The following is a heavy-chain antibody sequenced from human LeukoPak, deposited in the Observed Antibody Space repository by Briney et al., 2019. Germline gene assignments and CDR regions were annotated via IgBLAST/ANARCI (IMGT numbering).Heavy chain of an antibody. V-gene: IGHV4-59*11. Sequence: SETLSLTCTVSGGSISSHYWSWIRRPPGKGLEWIGYIYYSGSTNYNPSLKSRVTISVDTSKNQFSLKLSSVTAADTAVYYCARGYCSSTSCYRGWFDPWGQGTLVTVSS. CDR2: IYYSGST. D-gene: IGHD2-2*02. J-gene: IGHJ5*02. CDR1: GGSISSHY. CDR3: ARGYCSSTSCYRGWFDP.